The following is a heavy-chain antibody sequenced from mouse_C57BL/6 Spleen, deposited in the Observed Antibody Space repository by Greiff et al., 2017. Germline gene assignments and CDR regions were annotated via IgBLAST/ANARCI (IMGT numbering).Heavy chain of an antibody. CDR1: GYTFTDYE. CDR2: IDPETGGT. CDR3: TRDYYGSSYGYYFDY. V-gene: IGHV1-15*01. D-gene: IGHD1-1*01. Sequence: QVQLQQSGAELVRPGASVTLSCKASGYTFTDYEMHWVKQTPVHGLEWIGAIDPETGGTAYNQKFKGKAILTADKSSSTAYMELRSLTSEDSAVYYCTRDYYGSSYGYYFDYWGQGTTLTVSS. J-gene: IGHJ2*01.